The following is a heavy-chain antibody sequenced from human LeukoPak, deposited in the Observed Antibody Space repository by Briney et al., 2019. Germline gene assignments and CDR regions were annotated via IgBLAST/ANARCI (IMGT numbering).Heavy chain of an antibody. CDR1: GFTFSSYS. V-gene: IGHV3-21*01. J-gene: IGHJ4*02. CDR3: ASLRMAARPAEVGRLLDY. Sequence: GGSLRLSCAASGFTFSSYSMDWVRQAPGKGLEWVSSISSSSSYIYYADSVKGRFTISRDNAKNSLYLQMNSLRAEDTAVYYCASLRMAARPAEVGRLLDYWGQGTLVTVSS. D-gene: IGHD6-6*01. CDR2: ISSSSSYI.